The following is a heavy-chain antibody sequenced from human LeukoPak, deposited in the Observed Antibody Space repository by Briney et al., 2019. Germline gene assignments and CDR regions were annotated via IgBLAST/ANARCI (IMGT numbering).Heavy chain of an antibody. CDR2: ISGSGGST. V-gene: IGHV3-23*01. Sequence: GGSLRLSCAASGFTFSNYAMSWVRQAPGKGLEWVSAISGSGGSTYYADSGKGRFTISRDNSKNTLYLQMDCLRAEDTAGYYCAKRYYYDSGGYQGYFDYWGQGTLVTVSS. J-gene: IGHJ4*02. CDR1: GFTFSNYA. D-gene: IGHD3-22*01. CDR3: AKRYYYDSGGYQGYFDY.